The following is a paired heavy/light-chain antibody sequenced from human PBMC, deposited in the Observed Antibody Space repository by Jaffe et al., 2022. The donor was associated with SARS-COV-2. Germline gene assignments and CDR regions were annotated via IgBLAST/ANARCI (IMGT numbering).Heavy chain of an antibody. CDR3: ARDGSLLGVPPAITPSDGFDI. CDR2: ISDSGGTI. J-gene: IGHJ3*02. D-gene: IGHD2-2*01. V-gene: IGHV3-48*03. CDR1: GFTFSNYE. Sequence: EVHLVESGGGLVQPGGSLRLSCVASGFTFSNYEMNWFRRAPGKGLEWVSYISDSGGTIYYADSVKGRFTISRDNAKKSLFLQMDRLSAEDTAVYYCARDGSLLGVPPAITPSDGFDIWGQGTLVTVSS.
Light chain of an antibody. Sequence: DIQMTQSPSTLSASVGDRVTITCRASQSINTWLAWYQQRPGQAPKLLIFRASTLESGVPSRFSGSGSGTEFTLTISSLQPDDLGTYFCQQYHSLGYTFGQGTKLEIK. J-gene: IGKJ2*01. CDR2: RAS. CDR1: QSINTW. CDR3: QQYHSLGYT. V-gene: IGKV1-5*03.